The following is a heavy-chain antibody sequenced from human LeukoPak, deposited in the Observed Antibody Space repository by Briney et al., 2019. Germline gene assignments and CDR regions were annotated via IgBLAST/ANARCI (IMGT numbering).Heavy chain of an antibody. Sequence: PSETLSLTCAVSGGSINSHYWGWIRQPPGKGLQWIGDIYYTGKNNYNPSLKSRVTISLDTSKDHLSLSLTSVLAADTAIYYCVRRDTGWNYFDYWGQGILVTVSS. CDR3: VRRDTGWNYFDY. J-gene: IGHJ4*02. CDR2: IYYTGKN. CDR1: GGSINSHY. D-gene: IGHD6-19*01. V-gene: IGHV4-59*08.